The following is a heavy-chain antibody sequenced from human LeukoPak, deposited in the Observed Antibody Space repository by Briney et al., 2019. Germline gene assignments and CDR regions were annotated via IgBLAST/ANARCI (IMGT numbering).Heavy chain of an antibody. D-gene: IGHD5-18*01. J-gene: IGHJ4*02. CDR2: ISSSSSYI. V-gene: IGHV3-21*05. CDR1: GFTFSSYE. Sequence: GGSLRLSCAASGFTFSSYEMNWVRQAPGKGLEWVSYISSSSSYIYYADSVKGRFTISRDNAKNSLYLQMNSLRAEDTAVYYCAYNYGFVYYFDYWGQGTLVTVSS. CDR3: AYNYGFVYYFDY.